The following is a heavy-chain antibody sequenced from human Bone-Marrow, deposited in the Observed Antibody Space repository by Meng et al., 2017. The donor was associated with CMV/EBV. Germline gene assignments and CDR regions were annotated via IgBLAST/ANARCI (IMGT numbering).Heavy chain of an antibody. J-gene: IGHJ3*02. D-gene: IGHD3-16*01. CDR3: VGAFDI. V-gene: IGHV3-21*01. CDR1: EFTFSSYG. Sequence: GESLKISCTASEFTFSSYGMNWVRQAPGKGLEWVSSISSSSSYIYYADSLKGRFTISRDNSKNTLYLQMNSLRAEDTAVYYCVGAFDIWGQGTMVTVSS. CDR2: ISSSSSYI.